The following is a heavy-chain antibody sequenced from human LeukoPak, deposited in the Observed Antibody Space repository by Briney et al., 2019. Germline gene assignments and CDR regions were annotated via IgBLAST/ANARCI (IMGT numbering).Heavy chain of an antibody. V-gene: IGHV1-46*01. CDR3: ARVKYCSSISCYWDYGMDV. CDR1: GYTFTSYY. CDR2: INPGGGST. D-gene: IGHD2-2*01. J-gene: IGHJ6*02. Sequence: ASVKVSCKASGYTFTSYYMHWVRQAPGQGLVWMGIINPGGGSTTYAQKFQGRDTMTRDTSTSTVYMELSSLRSEDTAVYYCARVKYCSSISCYWDYGMDVWGQGTTVTVSS.